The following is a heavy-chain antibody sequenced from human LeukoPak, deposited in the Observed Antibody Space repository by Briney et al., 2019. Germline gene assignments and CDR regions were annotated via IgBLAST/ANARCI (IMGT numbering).Heavy chain of an antibody. CDR3: ATADDSSGSFDY. V-gene: IGHV1-2*02. J-gene: IGHJ4*02. Sequence: ASVKVSCKASGYTFTGYYMHWVRQAPGQGLEWMGWINPNSGGTNYAQKFQGRVTMTRDTSISTAYMELSSLRSEDTAVYYCATADDSSGSFDYWGQGTLVTVSS. D-gene: IGHD3-22*01. CDR1: GYTFTGYY. CDR2: INPNSGGT.